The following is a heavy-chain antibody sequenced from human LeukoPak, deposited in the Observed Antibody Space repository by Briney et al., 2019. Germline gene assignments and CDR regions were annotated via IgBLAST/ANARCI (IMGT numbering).Heavy chain of an antibody. CDR3: ATVACSAVTCFGFLFFDY. J-gene: IGHJ4*02. Sequence: GGSLRLSCAASGFTFSSYGMSWVRQAPGKGLEWVSAISPSGRNTYYADSVKGRFTISRDNSKNMLYLQMSSLRAEDTAVYYCATVACSAVTCFGFLFFDYWGQGTLVTVSS. D-gene: IGHD2-15*01. CDR2: ISPSGRNT. V-gene: IGHV3-23*01. CDR1: GFTFSSYG.